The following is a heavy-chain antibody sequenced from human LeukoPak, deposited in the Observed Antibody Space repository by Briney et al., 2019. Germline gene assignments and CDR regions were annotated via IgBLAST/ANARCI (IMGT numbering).Heavy chain of an antibody. V-gene: IGHV3-23*01. Sequence: GGSLRLSCAASGFTFSSYAMSWVRQAPGKGLEWVSAISGSGGSTYYADSVKGRFTISRDNSKNTLYLQMNSLRAEDTAVYYCARDPEGGGYGGLDVWGKGTTVTVSS. CDR1: GFTFSSYA. D-gene: IGHD1-26*01. J-gene: IGHJ6*04. CDR3: ARDPEGGGYGGLDV. CDR2: ISGSGGST.